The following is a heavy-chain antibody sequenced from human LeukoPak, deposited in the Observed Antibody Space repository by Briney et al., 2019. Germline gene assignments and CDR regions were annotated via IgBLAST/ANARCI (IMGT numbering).Heavy chain of an antibody. Sequence: GGSLRLSCAASGFAFSTSWMSWVRQAPGKVLEWVSGISGSGGSTNYADSVKGRFTISRDNFKNTLYLQMNSLRAEDTAIYYCAKDRSGGVVYGVFDMWGQGTMVTVSS. V-gene: IGHV3-23*01. J-gene: IGHJ3*02. CDR2: ISGSGGST. CDR1: GFAFSTSW. D-gene: IGHD3-3*01. CDR3: AKDRSGGVVYGVFDM.